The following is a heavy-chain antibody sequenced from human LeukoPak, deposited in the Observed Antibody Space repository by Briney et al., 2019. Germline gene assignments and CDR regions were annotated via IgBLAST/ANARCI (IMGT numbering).Heavy chain of an antibody. CDR3: ATFYDILTGYDY. D-gene: IGHD3-9*01. Sequence: ASVKVSCKVSGYTLTELSMHWVRQAPGKGLEWMGGFDPEDGETIYAQKFHGRVTMTEDTSTDTAYMELSSLRSEDTAVYYCATFYDILTGYDYWGQGTLVTVSS. V-gene: IGHV1-24*01. CDR1: GYTLTELS. J-gene: IGHJ4*02. CDR2: FDPEDGET.